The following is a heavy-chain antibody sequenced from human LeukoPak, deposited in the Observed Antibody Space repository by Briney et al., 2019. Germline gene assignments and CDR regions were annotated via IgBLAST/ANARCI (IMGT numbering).Heavy chain of an antibody. J-gene: IGHJ4*02. V-gene: IGHV3-53*01. CDR1: GFTVSSNY. CDR2: IYGGGNI. Sequence: PGGSLRLSCAASGFTVSSNYMNWVRQAPGKGLEWVSVIYGGGNIYYADSVKGRFTISRDNSKNTLYLQMNSLRAEDTAVYYCARGAGYNCPYYFDYWGQGTLVTVSS. CDR3: ARGAGYNCPYYFDY. D-gene: IGHD5-24*01.